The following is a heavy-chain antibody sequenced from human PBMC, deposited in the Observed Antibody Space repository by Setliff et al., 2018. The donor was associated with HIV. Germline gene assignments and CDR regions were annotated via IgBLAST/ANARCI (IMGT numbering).Heavy chain of an antibody. V-gene: IGHV3-30*04. CDR2: TSYDGNIK. CDR3: ARRETGALYFGTFYYFGMDV. CDR1: GFSFSTSA. J-gene: IGHJ6*02. D-gene: IGHD3-10*01. Sequence: GGSLRLSCAASGFSFSTSAMHWVRQAPGKGLEWVAVTSYDGNIKYYADSVKGRFTISRDNSKNTLYVQMNSLRAEDTAVYYCARRETGALYFGTFYYFGMDVWGQGTTVTVSS.